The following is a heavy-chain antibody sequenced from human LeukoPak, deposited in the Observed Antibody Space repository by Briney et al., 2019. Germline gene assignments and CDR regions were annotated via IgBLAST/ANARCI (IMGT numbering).Heavy chain of an antibody. CDR2: IIPILGIA. CDR1: GGTFSSYA. V-gene: IGHV1-69*04. Sequence: SVRVSCKASGGTFSSYAISWVRQAPGQGLEWMGRIIPILGIANYAQKFQGRVTITADKSTSTAYMELSSLRSEDTAVYYCARGDDIVVVVAAMDVWGQGTLVTVSS. CDR3: ARGDDIVVVVAAMDV. J-gene: IGHJ4*02. D-gene: IGHD2-15*01.